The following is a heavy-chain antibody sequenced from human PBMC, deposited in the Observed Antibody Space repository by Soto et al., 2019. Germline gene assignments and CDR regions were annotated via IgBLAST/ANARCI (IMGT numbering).Heavy chain of an antibody. V-gene: IGHV3-23*01. J-gene: IGHJ6*02. CDR3: AKEGTAEWIHYYYPTDV. D-gene: IGHD5-18*01. CDR1: GSNFRSFP. CDR2: ISGSGGSR. Sequence: EVQLLESGGGLVQPGGPPRPSGAAPGSNFRSFPWTWVPQPPGKGLEGFPTISGSGGSRFYADSVKGRFTLTRDNSKDTVYLQMNSLRVEDTAFYYCAKEGTAEWIHYYYPTDVWGRGTPVTVSS.